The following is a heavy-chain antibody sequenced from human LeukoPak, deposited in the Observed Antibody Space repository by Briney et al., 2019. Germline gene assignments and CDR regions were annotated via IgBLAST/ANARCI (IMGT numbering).Heavy chain of an antibody. CDR3: ARSRGPMTFGGVHDY. J-gene: IGHJ4*02. CDR2: ISGSGDTP. V-gene: IGHV3-23*01. CDR1: GFTFSTYA. Sequence: PGGSLRLSCAASGFTFSTYAMAWVRQAPGKGLEWVSGISGSGDTPYYADSVKGRFTISRDYSKNTLYFQMNSLRAEDTAVYYCARSRGPMTFGGVHDYWGQGTLVTVSS. D-gene: IGHD3-16*01.